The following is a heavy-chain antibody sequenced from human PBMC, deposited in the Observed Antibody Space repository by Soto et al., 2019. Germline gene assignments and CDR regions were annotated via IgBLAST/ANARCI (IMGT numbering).Heavy chain of an antibody. CDR1: GYTFTDYY. Sequence: ASVKVSCKASGYTFTDYYMHWVRQAPGQGLEWMGWINPNSGGTNYAQKFQDRVTMTRVTSISTAYMELSSLRSDDTALYYCAKDPNIVAGAAGTGGMDVWGQGTTVTVSS. CDR3: AKDPNIVAGAAGTGGMDV. J-gene: IGHJ6*02. CDR2: INPNSGGT. D-gene: IGHD2-2*01. V-gene: IGHV1-2*02.